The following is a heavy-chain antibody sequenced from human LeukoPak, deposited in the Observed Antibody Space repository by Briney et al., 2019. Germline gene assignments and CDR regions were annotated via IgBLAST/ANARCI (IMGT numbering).Heavy chain of an antibody. D-gene: IGHD2-21*02. CDR1: GFTFSDYY. J-gene: IGHJ4*02. CDR3: ARGGDGGDGFDY. Sequence: GGSLRLSCAASGFTFSDYYMSWLRQAPGKGLEGVSYISSSSSYTNYADSVKGRFTISRDNAKNSLYLQMNSLRAEDTAVYYCARGGDGGDGFDYWGQGTLVTVSS. V-gene: IGHV3-11*06. CDR2: ISSSSSYT.